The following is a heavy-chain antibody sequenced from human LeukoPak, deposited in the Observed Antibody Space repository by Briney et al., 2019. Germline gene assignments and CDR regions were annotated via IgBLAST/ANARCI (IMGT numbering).Heavy chain of an antibody. D-gene: IGHD2-2*01. CDR1: GFTFSSYA. V-gene: IGHV3-23*01. CDR3: AKEGNPYCSSTSCWFGSYYFDY. CDR2: ISGSGGST. J-gene: IGHJ4*02. Sequence: PGGSLRLSCAASGFTFSSYAMSWVRQALGMGLEWVSAISGSGGSTYYADCVKGRFTISRDNSKNTLYLQMNSRRAEDTAVYYCAKEGNPYCSSTSCWFGSYYFDYWGQGTLVTVSS.